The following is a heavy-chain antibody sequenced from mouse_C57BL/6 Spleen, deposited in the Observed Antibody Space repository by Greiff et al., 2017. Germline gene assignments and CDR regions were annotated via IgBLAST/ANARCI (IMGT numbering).Heavy chain of an antibody. CDR3: ARDSNYGMDY. J-gene: IGHJ4*01. CDR2: INPNNGGT. D-gene: IGHD2-5*01. V-gene: IGHV1-18*01. CDR1: GYTFTDYN. Sequence: VQLQQSGPELVKPGASVKIPCKASGYTFTDYNMDWVKQSHGKSLEWIGDINPNNGGTIYNQKFKGKATLTVDKSSSTAYMEFRSLTSEDTAVYYCARDSNYGMDYWGQGTSVTVAS.